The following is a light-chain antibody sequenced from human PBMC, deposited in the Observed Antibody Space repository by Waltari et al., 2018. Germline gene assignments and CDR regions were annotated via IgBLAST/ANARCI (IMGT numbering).Light chain of an antibody. CDR3: QQTYITPFT. V-gene: IGKV1-39*01. CDR1: QSISNY. Sequence: DIQMTQSPSSLSAFVGDRVSITCRASQSISNYLNWYQQKPGKAPELLIYAAPSLQSGVPSRFSGRRSGTDFTLTISSLQPEDLATYYCQQTYITPFTFGPGTKVAIK. CDR2: AAP. J-gene: IGKJ3*01.